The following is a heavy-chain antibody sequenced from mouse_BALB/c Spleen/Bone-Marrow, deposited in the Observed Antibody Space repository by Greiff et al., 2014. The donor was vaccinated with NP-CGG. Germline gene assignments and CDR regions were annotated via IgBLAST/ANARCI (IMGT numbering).Heavy chain of an antibody. D-gene: IGHD2-2*01. CDR1: GFSLTGYG. CDR2: IWAGGST. CDR3: ARDWLRRAMDY. J-gene: IGHJ4*01. V-gene: IGHV2-9*02. Sequence: VMLVESGPGLVAPSQRLSITCTVSGFSLTGYGVHWVRQPQGKGLEWLGVIWAGGSTNYNSALMSRLSISKDNSKSQVFLKMNSLQTDDTAMYYCARDWLRRAMDYWGQGTSVTVSS.